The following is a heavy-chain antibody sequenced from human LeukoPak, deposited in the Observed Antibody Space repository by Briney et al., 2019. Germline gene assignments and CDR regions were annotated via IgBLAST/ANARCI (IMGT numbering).Heavy chain of an antibody. V-gene: IGHV4-34*01. CDR2: INHSGST. Sequence: SETLSLTCAVYGGSFSGYYWSWIRQPPGKGLEWIGEINHSGSTNYNPSLKSRVTISVDTSKNQFSLKLSSVTAADTAVYYCARAPILRGIRFLAYWGQGTLVTVSS. J-gene: IGHJ4*02. CDR1: GGSFSGYY. D-gene: IGHD3-3*01. CDR3: ARAPILRGIRFLAY.